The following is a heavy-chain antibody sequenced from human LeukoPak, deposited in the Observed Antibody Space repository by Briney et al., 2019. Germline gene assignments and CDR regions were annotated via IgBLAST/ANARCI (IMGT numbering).Heavy chain of an antibody. V-gene: IGHV3-7*01. CDR1: GFTFRKYW. J-gene: IGHJ6*03. D-gene: IGHD6-19*01. Sequence: GGSLKLSCTVSGFTFRKYWMSWVRQAPGKGLEWVANIKEDGSEKNYVASVKGRCTISRDNSKNSVDLQMNSLRGEDTAVYYCARGRHSSGWVNYYYYYMNVWGKGTTVTVSS. CDR3: ARGRHSSGWVNYYYYYMNV. CDR2: IKEDGSEK.